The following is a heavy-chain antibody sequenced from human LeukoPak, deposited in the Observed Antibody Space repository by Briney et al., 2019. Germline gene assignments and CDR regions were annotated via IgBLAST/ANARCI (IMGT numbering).Heavy chain of an antibody. J-gene: IGHJ4*02. CDR1: GFTVSSSY. V-gene: IGHV3-66*01. Sequence: PGGSLILSCAGSGFTVSSSYMSWVRQAPGKGLEWVSVIYSGGSTDYADSVKGRFTIPRDNSKNTLYLQMNSLRAEDTAVYYCARDRRDGYNLGYWGQGTLVTVSS. CDR3: ARDRRDGYNLGY. CDR2: IYSGGST. D-gene: IGHD5-24*01.